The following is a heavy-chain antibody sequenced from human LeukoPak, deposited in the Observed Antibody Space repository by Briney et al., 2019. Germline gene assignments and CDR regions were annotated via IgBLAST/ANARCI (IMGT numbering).Heavy chain of an antibody. D-gene: IGHD3-10*01. CDR3: ATVVRGRGWFDP. CDR2: LIPIFDIV. V-gene: IGHV1-69*05. Sequence: SVKVSCKASGGTFISYAISWVRQAPGQGLEWMGGLIPIFDIVNYAQKFQGRVTITTDESTSTAYMELSSLRSEDTAVYYCATVVRGRGWFDPWGQGTLVTVSS. CDR1: GGTFISYA. J-gene: IGHJ5*02.